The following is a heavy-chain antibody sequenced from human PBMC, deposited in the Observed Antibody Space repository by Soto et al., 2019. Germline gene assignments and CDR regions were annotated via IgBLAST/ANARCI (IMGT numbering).Heavy chain of an antibody. CDR2: VIPILGQA. CDR1: GGIFSSYA. CDR3: SIFGRVGAPPGADY. J-gene: IGHJ4*02. V-gene: IGHV1-69*01. D-gene: IGHD1-26*01. Sequence: QVQLVQSGAEVKKPGSSVKVSCKASGGIFSSYAISWLRQAPGQGLEWMGAVIPILGQAYYAQNFQGRVTITADESTRQAYMDLISLRSDDTAVYFFSIFGRVGAPPGADYWGQGTLITVSS.